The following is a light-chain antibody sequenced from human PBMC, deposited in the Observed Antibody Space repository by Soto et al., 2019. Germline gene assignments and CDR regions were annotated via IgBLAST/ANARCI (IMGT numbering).Light chain of an antibody. CDR3: QSYDSRLSAWV. Sequence: QPVLTQPPSVSGAPGQRVTISCTGSSPNIGAGYDVHWYQQLPGTAPKLLIYGNANRPSGVPDRFSGSKSGTSASLAITGLQAEDEADYYCQSYDSRLSAWVFGGGTKLTVL. J-gene: IGLJ3*02. V-gene: IGLV1-40*01. CDR1: SPNIGAGYD. CDR2: GNA.